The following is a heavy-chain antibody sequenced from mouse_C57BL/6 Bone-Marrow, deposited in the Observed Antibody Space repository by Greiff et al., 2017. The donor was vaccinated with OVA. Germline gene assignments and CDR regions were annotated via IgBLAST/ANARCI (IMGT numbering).Heavy chain of an antibody. Sequence: EVKLVESGGGLVKPGGSLKLSCAASGFTFSSYAMSWVRQTPEKRLEWVATISDGGSYTYYPDNVKGRFTSSRENAKNNLYLQMSHLKSEDTAMYYCARDRYGNFDYWGQGTTLTVSS. CDR1: GFTFSSYA. V-gene: IGHV5-4*01. CDR2: ISDGGSYT. D-gene: IGHD2-1*01. J-gene: IGHJ2*01. CDR3: ARDRYGNFDY.